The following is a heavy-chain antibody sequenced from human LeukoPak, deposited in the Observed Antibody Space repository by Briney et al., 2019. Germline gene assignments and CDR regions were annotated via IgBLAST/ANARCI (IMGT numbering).Heavy chain of an antibody. CDR1: GGSISSGNW. D-gene: IGHD6-19*01. J-gene: IGHJ4*02. CDR3: ARDVAVAGRGPFDY. CDR2: IYHSGST. V-gene: IGHV4-4*02. Sequence: SETLSLTCVVSGGSISSGNWWSWVRQPPGKGLEWIGEIYHSGSTNYNPSLKSRVTISVDTSKNQFSLKLSSVTAADTAVYYCARDVAVAGRGPFDYWGQGTLVTVSS.